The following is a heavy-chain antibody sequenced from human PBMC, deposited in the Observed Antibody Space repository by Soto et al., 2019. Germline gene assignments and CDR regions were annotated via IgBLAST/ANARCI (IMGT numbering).Heavy chain of an antibody. Sequence: SETLSLTCAVYGGSFSGYYWSWIRQPPGKGLEWIGEINHSGSTNYNPSLKSRVTISVDTSKNQFSLKLSSVTAADTAVYYCARGGNHYYYYYYMDVWGKGTTVTVSS. CDR2: INHSGST. D-gene: IGHD1-1*01. CDR3: ARGGNHYYYYYYMDV. CDR1: GGSFSGYY. J-gene: IGHJ6*03. V-gene: IGHV4-34*01.